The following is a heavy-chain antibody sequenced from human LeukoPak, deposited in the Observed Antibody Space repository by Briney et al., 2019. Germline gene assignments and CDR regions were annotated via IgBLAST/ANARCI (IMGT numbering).Heavy chain of an antibody. CDR3: ARDFRGRYCSGGSCYSEGGQ. V-gene: IGHV4-59*01. CDR1: GDSITGYS. J-gene: IGHJ4*02. D-gene: IGHD2-15*01. Sequence: PSETLSLTCSVSGDSITGYSWSWIRQTPGKGLEWIGYIYYNGDTHYNPSLNSRLSMSVDTPNKQFSLNLRSVTAADTAVYYCARDFRGRYCSGGSCYSEGGQWGQGTLVTVSS. CDR2: IYYNGDT.